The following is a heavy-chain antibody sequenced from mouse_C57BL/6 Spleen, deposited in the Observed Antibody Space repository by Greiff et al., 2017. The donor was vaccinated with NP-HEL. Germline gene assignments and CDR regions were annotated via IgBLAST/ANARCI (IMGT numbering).Heavy chain of an antibody. CDR2: IDPETGGT. J-gene: IGHJ4*01. Sequence: VQLQQSGAELVRPGASVTLSCKASGYTFTDYEMHWVKQTPVHGLEWIGAIDPETGGTAYNQKFKGKAILTADKSYSTAYMELRSLTSEDSAVYYCTRLGRRSAMDYWGQGTSVTVSS. CDR1: GYTFTDYE. V-gene: IGHV1-15*01. CDR3: TRLGRRSAMDY.